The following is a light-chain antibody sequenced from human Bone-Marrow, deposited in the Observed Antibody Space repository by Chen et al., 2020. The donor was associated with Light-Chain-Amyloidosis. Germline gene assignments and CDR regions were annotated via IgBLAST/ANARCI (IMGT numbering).Light chain of an antibody. CDR1: NSLVYTDGNTF. CDR2: TVF. Sequence: DGVLTQSPLCLPVSLGQTAAISCGSSNSLVYTDGNTFLNWFHQRPGQSPRRLIYTVFLRDSGVPDRFIGSGYGTNFTLNISSVEAEDVGVYSCMQGSYWPRTFGQGTKVEIK. J-gene: IGKJ1*01. V-gene: IGKV2-30*01. CDR3: MQGSYWPRT.